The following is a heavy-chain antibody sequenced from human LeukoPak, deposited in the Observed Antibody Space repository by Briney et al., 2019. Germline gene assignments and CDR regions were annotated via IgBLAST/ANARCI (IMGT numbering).Heavy chain of an antibody. D-gene: IGHD2-21*01. V-gene: IGHV3-30*02. J-gene: IGHJ6*02. CDR1: GFTFSSYG. CDR2: IRYDGSNK. CDR3: AKSRPFVGDYYYYYGMDV. Sequence: GGSLRLSCAASGFTFSSYGMHWVRQAPGKVLEWVAFIRYDGSNKYYADSVKGRFTISRDNSKNTLYLQMNSLRAEDTAVYYCAKSRPFVGDYYYYYGMDVWGQGTTVTVSS.